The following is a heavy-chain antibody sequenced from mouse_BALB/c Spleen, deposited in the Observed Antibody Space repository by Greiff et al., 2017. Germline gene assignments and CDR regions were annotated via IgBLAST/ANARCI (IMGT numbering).Heavy chain of an antibody. J-gene: IGHJ3*01. CDR1: GYTFTSSW. V-gene: IGHV1-76*01. CDR2: IYPGTGST. CDR3: ARTHERGFAY. Sequence: VQLQQPGSVLVRPGASVKLSCKASGYTFTSSWIHWVKQRSGQGLEWIARIYPGTGSTYYNEKFKGKATLTADKSSSTAYMQLSSLKSEDSAVYFCARTHERGFAYWGQGTLVTVSA.